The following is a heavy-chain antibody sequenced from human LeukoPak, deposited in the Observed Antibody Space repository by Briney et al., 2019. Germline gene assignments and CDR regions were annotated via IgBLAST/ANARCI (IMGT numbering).Heavy chain of an antibody. J-gene: IGHJ4*02. CDR2: ISYDGSNK. CDR3: AKQSGADRGHLDF. V-gene: IGHV3-30*18. D-gene: IGHD4/OR15-4a*01. CDR1: GFTFSSYG. Sequence: GGSLRLSCAASGFTFSSYGMHWVRQAPGKGLKWVAVISYDGSNKYCADSVKGRFTISRDNSKNTLYLQMNSLRAEDTAVYYCAKQSGADRGHLDFWGQGTLVTVSS.